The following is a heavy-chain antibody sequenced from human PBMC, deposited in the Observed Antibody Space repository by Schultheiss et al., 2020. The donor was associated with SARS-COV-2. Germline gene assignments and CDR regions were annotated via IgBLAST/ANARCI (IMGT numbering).Heavy chain of an antibody. J-gene: IGHJ6*03. CDR1: GFTFSSYD. D-gene: IGHD2-2*01. CDR3: ARPTLIVVVPAAGYMDV. CDR2: IGTAGDT. V-gene: IGHV3-13*01. Sequence: GESLKISCAASGFTFSSYDMHWVRQATGKGLEWVSAIGTAGDTYYPGSVKGRFTISRENAKNSLYLQMNSLRAGDTAVYYCARPTLIVVVPAAGYMDVWGKGTTVTVSS.